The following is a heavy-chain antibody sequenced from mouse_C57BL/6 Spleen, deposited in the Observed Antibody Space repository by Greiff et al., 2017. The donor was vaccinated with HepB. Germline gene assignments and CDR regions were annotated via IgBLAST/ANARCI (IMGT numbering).Heavy chain of an antibody. D-gene: IGHD1-1*01. CDR3: GRDAYYYGSSYCY. CDR2: IYPGSGST. CDR1: GYTFTSYW. J-gene: IGHJ2*01. V-gene: IGHV1-55*01. Sequence: VKLMESGAELVKPGASVKMSCKASGYTFTSYWITWVKQRPGQGLEWIGDIYPGSGSTNYNEKFKSKATLTVDTSSSTAYMQLSSLTSEDSAVYYCGRDAYYYGSSYCYWGQGTTLTVSA.